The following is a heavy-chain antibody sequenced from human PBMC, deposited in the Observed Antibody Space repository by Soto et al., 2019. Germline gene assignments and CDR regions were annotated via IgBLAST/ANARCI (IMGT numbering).Heavy chain of an antibody. CDR3: ARGGDYYDSSGYHPLDY. CDR2: IYHSGST. Sequence: PSETLSLTCAVSGGSISSGGYSWSWIRQPPGKGLEWIGYIYHSGSTYYNPSLKSRVTISVDRSKNQFSLKLSSVTAADTAVYYCARGGDYYDSSGYHPLDYWGQGTLVTVSS. V-gene: IGHV4-30-2*01. D-gene: IGHD3-22*01. CDR1: GGSISSGGYS. J-gene: IGHJ4*02.